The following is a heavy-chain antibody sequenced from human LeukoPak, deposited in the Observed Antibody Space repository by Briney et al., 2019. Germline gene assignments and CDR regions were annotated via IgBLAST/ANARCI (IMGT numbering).Heavy chain of an antibody. Sequence: SETLSLTCTVSGGSISSGGYYWSWIRQHPGKGLEWIGYIYYSGSTYYNPSLKSRVTISVDTSKNQFSLKPSSVTAADTAVYYCARQVIAVADDAFDIWGQGTMVTVSS. V-gene: IGHV4-31*03. D-gene: IGHD6-19*01. J-gene: IGHJ3*02. CDR1: GGSISSGGYY. CDR3: ARQVIAVADDAFDI. CDR2: IYYSGST.